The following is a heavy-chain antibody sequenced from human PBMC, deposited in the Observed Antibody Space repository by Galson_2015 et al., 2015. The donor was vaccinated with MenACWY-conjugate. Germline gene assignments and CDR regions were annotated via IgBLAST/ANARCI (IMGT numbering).Heavy chain of an antibody. Sequence: QSGAEVKKPGESLKMSFKASGYSFSSFWIGWVRQMPGKGLEWMGIIYPGDSDTRYSPSFQGQVTISADTSISTVHLQWTRLQASDTAIDYCSRHLGGTMSSFHYWGQGTLVTVSS. V-gene: IGHV5-51*01. J-gene: IGHJ4*02. CDR3: SRHLGGTMSSFHY. CDR2: IYPGDSDT. CDR1: GYSFSSFW. D-gene: IGHD3-22*01.